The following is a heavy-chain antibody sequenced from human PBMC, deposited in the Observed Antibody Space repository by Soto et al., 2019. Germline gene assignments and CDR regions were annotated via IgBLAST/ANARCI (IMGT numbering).Heavy chain of an antibody. CDR2: IYYSGIT. J-gene: IGHJ5*02. V-gene: IGHV4-39*01. CDR3: ARRKRRSGIVVVVAATFWFDP. D-gene: IGHD2-15*01. Sequence: SETLSLTCTASGGSINGSIYYWGWIRHPPGKGLEWIGSIYYSGITYYNPFLKSRVTISVDTSKNQFSLKLSSVTAADTAVYYCARRKRRSGIVVVVAATFWFDPWGQGTLVTVSS. CDR1: GGSINGSIYY.